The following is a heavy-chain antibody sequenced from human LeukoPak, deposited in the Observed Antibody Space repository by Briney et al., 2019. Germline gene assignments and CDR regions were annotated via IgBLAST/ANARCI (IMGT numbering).Heavy chain of an antibody. J-gene: IGHJ4*02. V-gene: IGHV3-48*04. CDR3: ARVGHSYGVDY. CDR1: GFTFSSHS. D-gene: IGHD5-18*01. CDR2: ISSSSTTI. Sequence: GGSLRLSCAASGFTFSSHSMNWVRQAPGKGLEWISYISSSSTTIYYADSVKGRFTISRDSAKNSLYLQMNSLRAEDTAVYYCARVGHSYGVDYWGQGILVTVSS.